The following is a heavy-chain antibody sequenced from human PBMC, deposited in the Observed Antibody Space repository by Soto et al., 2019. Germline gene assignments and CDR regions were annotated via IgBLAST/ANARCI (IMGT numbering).Heavy chain of an antibody. V-gene: IGHV1-46*01. D-gene: IGHD2-15*01. J-gene: IGHJ6*02. CDR3: ARDIVVVVAATPPFYGMDV. CDR1: GYTFTSYY. CDR2: INPSGGST. Sequence: ASVKVSCKASGYTFTSYYMHWVRQAPGQGLEWMGIINPSGGSTSYAQKFQGRVTMTRDTSTSTVYMELSSLRSEDTAVYYCARDIVVVVAATPPFYGMDVWGQGNTVTVS.